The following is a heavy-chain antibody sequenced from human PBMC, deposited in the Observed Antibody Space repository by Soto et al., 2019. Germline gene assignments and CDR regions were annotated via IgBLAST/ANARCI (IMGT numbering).Heavy chain of an antibody. CDR1: GYSFTTFW. Sequence: GESLKISCKGSGYSFTTFWIGWVRQIPGKGLEWMAMIYPGDSDTKYGPSFQGQVTISADNSISTAYLQLNSLKALDTAMYYCAKRSGYGYWIFDYWGQGTQVTVSS. D-gene: IGHD3-3*01. CDR3: AKRSGYGYWIFDY. CDR2: IYPGDSDT. J-gene: IGHJ4*02. V-gene: IGHV5-51*01.